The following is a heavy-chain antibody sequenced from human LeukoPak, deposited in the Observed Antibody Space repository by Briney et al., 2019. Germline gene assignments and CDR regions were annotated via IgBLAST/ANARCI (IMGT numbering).Heavy chain of an antibody. Sequence: GGSLRLSCAASGFTVSSNYMSWVRQAPGKGLEWVSVIYSGGSTYYADSVKGRFAISRDNSKNTLYLQMNSLRAEDTAVYYCASGSGSYRTPYYYMDVWGTGTTVTVSS. CDR2: IYSGGST. D-gene: IGHD3-10*01. CDR1: GFTVSSNY. V-gene: IGHV3-53*01. CDR3: ASGSGSYRTPYYYMDV. J-gene: IGHJ6*03.